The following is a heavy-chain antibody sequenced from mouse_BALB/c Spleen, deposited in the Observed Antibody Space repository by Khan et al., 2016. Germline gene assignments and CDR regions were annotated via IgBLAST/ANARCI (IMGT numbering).Heavy chain of an antibody. CDR3: TRGESTMIRGFAY. Sequence: QVQLQQPGAELVRPGASVKLSCKASGSTFTSYWINWMKQRPGQGLEWIGNIYPSDIYTNYTQKFKDKATLTVDNSSSTAYMQLSSPTSEDSAIYYCTRGESTMIRGFAYWGQGTLVTVSA. CDR2: IYPSDIYT. J-gene: IGHJ3*01. CDR1: GSTFTSYW. D-gene: IGHD2-4*01. V-gene: IGHV1-69*02.